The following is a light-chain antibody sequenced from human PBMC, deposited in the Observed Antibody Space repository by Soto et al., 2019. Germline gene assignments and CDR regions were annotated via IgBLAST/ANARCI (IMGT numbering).Light chain of an antibody. J-gene: IGLJ1*01. V-gene: IGLV1-40*01. CDR2: GNN. Sequence: QSVLTKPPSGSGAPGQRVTISCTWSSSNIGAGYDVHWYQQLPGKAPKLLIYGNNNRPSGVPDRFSGSKSGTSASLAITGLRADDEADYYCQSYASSLSANFVFGTGTKVTVL. CDR1: SSNIGAGYD. CDR3: QSYASSLSANFV.